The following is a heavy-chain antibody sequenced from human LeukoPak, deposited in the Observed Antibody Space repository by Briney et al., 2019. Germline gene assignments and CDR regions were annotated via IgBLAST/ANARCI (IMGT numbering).Heavy chain of an antibody. Sequence: SETLPLTCTVSGGSISSGDYYWSWIRQPPGKGLEWIGYIYYSGSTYYNPSLKSRVTISVDRSKNQFSLKLSSVTAADTAVYYCARDLDLSSGWSGYWGQGTLVTVSS. D-gene: IGHD6-19*01. CDR2: IYYSGST. CDR3: ARDLDLSSGWSGY. V-gene: IGHV4-30-4*01. J-gene: IGHJ4*02. CDR1: GGSISSGDYY.